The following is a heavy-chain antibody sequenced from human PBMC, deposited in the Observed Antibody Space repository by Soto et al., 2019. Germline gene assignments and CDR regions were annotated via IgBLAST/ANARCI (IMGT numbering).Heavy chain of an antibody. Sequence: GGSLRLSCAASGFTFSSYAMSWVRQAPGKGLEWVSAISGSGGSTYYADSVKGRFTISRDNSKNTLYLQMNSLRAEDTAVYYCAKGGFGVVMTPYYYYGMDVWGQGTTVTVSS. V-gene: IGHV3-23*01. D-gene: IGHD3-3*01. CDR3: AKGGFGVVMTPYYYYGMDV. CDR2: ISGSGGST. J-gene: IGHJ6*02. CDR1: GFTFSSYA.